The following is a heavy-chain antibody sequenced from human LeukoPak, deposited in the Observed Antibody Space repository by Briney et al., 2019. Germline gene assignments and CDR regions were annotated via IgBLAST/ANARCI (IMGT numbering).Heavy chain of an antibody. CDR3: AREWNLANDY. D-gene: IGHD1-1*01. J-gene: IGHJ4*02. CDR2: INTNGGST. Sequence: YVSTINTNGGSTYYANSVKGRFTISRDNSKNTLYLQMGSLRAEDMAVYYCAREWNLANDYWGQGTLVTVSS. V-gene: IGHV3-64*01.